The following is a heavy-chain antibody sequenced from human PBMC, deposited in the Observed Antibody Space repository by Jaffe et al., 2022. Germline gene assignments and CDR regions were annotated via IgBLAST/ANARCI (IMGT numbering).Heavy chain of an antibody. D-gene: IGHD4-17*01. J-gene: IGHJ6*03. V-gene: IGHV4-39*01. CDR3: ARHFAPLRFAVPPTVTTVDYMDV. CDR1: GGSISSSSYY. Sequence: QLQLQESGPGLVKPSETLSLTCTVSGGSISSSSYYWGWIRQPPGKGLEWIGSIYYSGSTYYNPSLKSRVTISVDTSKNQFSLKLSSVTAADTAVYYCARHFAPLRFAVPPTVTTVDYMDVWGKGTTVTVSS. CDR2: IYYSGST.